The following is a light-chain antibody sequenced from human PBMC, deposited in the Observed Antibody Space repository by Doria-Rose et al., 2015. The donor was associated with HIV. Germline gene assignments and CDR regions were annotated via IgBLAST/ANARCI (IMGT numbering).Light chain of an antibody. CDR2: DGS. CDR3: HQYGTSWT. J-gene: IGKJ1*01. V-gene: IGKV3-20*01. Sequence: EIVMTQSPGTLSLSPGERTTLSCRASQSFSRNYLAWYQQKTGQAPSLLIYDGSTRATGIPDRFSASGSGTDFTLTINRLEPEDFALYYCHQYGTSWTFGQGTKVEI. CDR1: QSFSRNY.